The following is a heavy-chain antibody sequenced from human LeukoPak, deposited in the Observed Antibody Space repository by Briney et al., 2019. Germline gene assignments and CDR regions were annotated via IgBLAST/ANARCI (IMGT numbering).Heavy chain of an antibody. CDR3: ARDRWGIAAAGPPRDDAFDI. CDR1: GFTFSDYY. Sequence: GGSLRLSCAASGFTFSDYYMSWIRQAPGKGLEWVSYISSSGSTIYYADSVKGRFTISRDNAKNSLYLQMNSLRAEDTAVYYCARDRWGIAAAGPPRDDAFDIWGQGTMVTVSS. D-gene: IGHD6-13*01. J-gene: IGHJ3*02. CDR2: ISSSGSTI. V-gene: IGHV3-11*04.